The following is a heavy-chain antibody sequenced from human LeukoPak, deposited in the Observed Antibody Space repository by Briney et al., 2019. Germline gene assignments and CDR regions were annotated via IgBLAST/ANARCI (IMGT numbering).Heavy chain of an antibody. Sequence: SETLSLTCTVSGGSINSGDYYWSWIRQPPGKGLEWIGYIYYSGITYYNPSLKSRVTISVDTSKNQFSLKLSSVTAADTAVYYCARGVTAIWGGFDIWGQGTMVTVSS. V-gene: IGHV4-30-4*01. CDR2: IYYSGIT. CDR3: ARGVTAIWGGFDI. CDR1: GGSINSGDYY. D-gene: IGHD2-21*02. J-gene: IGHJ3*02.